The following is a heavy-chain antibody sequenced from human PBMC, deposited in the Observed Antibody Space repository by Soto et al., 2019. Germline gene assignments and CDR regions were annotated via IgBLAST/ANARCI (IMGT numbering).Heavy chain of an antibody. CDR2: KNPNSGNT. D-gene: IGHD6-19*01. V-gene: IGHV1-8*01. Sequence: QVQLVQSGAEVKKPGASVKVSCKASGYTFTSYDINWTRQATGQGVEWEGWKNPNSGNTGYAQKSQGKVTMTRNTSISTAYMEVSSLRSEVTAVYYCARGRRSSGWYRVADYWGQGTLVTVSS. CDR1: GYTFTSYD. J-gene: IGHJ4*02. CDR3: ARGRRSSGWYRVADY.